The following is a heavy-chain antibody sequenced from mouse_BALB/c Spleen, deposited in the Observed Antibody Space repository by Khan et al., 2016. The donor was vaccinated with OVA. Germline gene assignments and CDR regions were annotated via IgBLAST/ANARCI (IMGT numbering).Heavy chain of an antibody. CDR3: ARNVYEYDPWCAY. D-gene: IGHD2-4*01. J-gene: IGHJ3*01. V-gene: IGHV8-12*01. CDR2: IYWDDDK. CDR1: GFSLRTSGMG. Sequence: QVTLKESGPGILQPSQTLSLTCSFSGFSLRTSGMGVSWIRQPSGKGLEWLEHIYWDDDKRYNPSLKSRLTISKDTSRNQVFLKITSGDTADTATYHCARNVYEYDPWCAYWGQGTLVTVSA.